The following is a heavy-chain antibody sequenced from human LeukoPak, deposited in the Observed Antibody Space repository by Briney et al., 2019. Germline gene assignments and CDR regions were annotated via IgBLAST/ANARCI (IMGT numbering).Heavy chain of an antibody. CDR2: IHNSVT. V-gene: IGHV4-59*08. CDR1: GRSIRTYY. Sequence: SDTLSLTCTLSGRSIRTYYWTWIRQPPGKGLEWIGYIHNSVTHTKPSLKSRVTISVDTSKNKFSLKPSSVTAADTAVYYCARHGANYYDSSLTYWGQGTLVTVSS. CDR3: ARHGANYYDSSLTY. J-gene: IGHJ4*02. D-gene: IGHD3-22*01.